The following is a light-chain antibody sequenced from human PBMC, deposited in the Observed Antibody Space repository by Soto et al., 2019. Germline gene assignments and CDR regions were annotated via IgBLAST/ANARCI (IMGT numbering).Light chain of an antibody. J-gene: IGKJ4*01. CDR3: QQFDSFPLT. V-gene: IGKV1-33*01. CDR1: QDITNY. Sequence: DIQMTQSPSSLSASVGDRVTITCLASQDITNYLNWFQHKPGKAPKLLICDASNLETGVPSRFSGRGSGTDFNFTISSLQPEDIGTYYCQQFDSFPLTFGGGTKVEIK. CDR2: DAS.